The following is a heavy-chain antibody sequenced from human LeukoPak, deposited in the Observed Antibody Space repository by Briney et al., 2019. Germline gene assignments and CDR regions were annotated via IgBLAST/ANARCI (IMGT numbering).Heavy chain of an antibody. CDR2: IYNSGST. Sequence: PSETLSLTCKVSGGSISTYYWSWFRQPPGKGLEWIGYIYNSGSTTYNPPLKSRVTISVDTSKNQFSLKLTSVTATDTAVYYCASHGSGWSFDYWGQGALVTVSS. J-gene: IGHJ4*02. CDR3: ASHGSGWSFDY. D-gene: IGHD6-19*01. CDR1: GGSISTYY. V-gene: IGHV4-59*01.